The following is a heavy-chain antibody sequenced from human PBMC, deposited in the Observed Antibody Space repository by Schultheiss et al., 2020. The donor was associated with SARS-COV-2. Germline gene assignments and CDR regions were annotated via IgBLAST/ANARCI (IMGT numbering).Heavy chain of an antibody. CDR3: AKGDSDHVTDNYGMDV. J-gene: IGHJ6*02. Sequence: GGSLRLSCAASGFTFSSYWMHWVRQAPGKGLEWVSAISGSGGSTYYADSVKGRFTISRDNSRNTLYLQMNSLRAEDTAVYYCAKGDSDHVTDNYGMDVWGQGTTVTVSS. CDR2: ISGSGGST. CDR1: GFTFSSYW. D-gene: IGHD1-14*01. V-gene: IGHV3-23*01.